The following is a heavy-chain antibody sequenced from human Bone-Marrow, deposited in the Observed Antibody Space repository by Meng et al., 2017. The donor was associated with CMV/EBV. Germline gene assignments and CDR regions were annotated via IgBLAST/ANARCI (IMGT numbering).Heavy chain of an antibody. CDR2: ISSSSSYI. CDR1: GFTFSNAW. D-gene: IGHD2-2*01. V-gene: IGHV3-21*01. Sequence: GESLKISCAASGFTFSNAWMSWVRQAPGKGLEWVSSISSSSSYIYYADAVKGRFTISRDNAKNSLYLQMNSLRAEDTAVYYCARVVVVPASVYFDYWGQGTLVTVSS. CDR3: ARVVVVPASVYFDY. J-gene: IGHJ4*02.